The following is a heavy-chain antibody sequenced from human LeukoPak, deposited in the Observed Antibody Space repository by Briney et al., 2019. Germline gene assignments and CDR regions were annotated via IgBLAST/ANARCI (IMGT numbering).Heavy chain of an antibody. V-gene: IGHV1-46*01. D-gene: IGHD3-22*01. CDR2: INPSGGST. Sequence: GASVKVSCTASGYTFTSYYMHWVRQAPGQGLEWMGIINPSGGSTRYAQKFQGRVTMTRDTSTSTVYMELSSLRSEDTAVYYCARDSSGYYYVLDYWGQGTLVTVSS. CDR1: GYTFTSYY. CDR3: ARDSSGYYYVLDY. J-gene: IGHJ4*02.